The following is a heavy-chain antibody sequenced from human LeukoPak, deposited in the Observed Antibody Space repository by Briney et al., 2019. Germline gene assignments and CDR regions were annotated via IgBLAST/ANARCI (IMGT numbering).Heavy chain of an antibody. V-gene: IGHV4-34*01. J-gene: IGHJ6*03. D-gene: IGHD4-17*01. CDR2: INHSGST. CDR1: GGSFSGYY. CDR3: ARARGDYGYYYYYYMDV. Sequence: PSETLSLTCAVYGGSFSGYYWSWIRQPPGKGLEWIGEINHSGSTNYNPSLKSRVTISVDTSKNQFSLKLSSVTAADTAVYCCARARGDYGYYYYYYMDVWGKGTTVTVSS.